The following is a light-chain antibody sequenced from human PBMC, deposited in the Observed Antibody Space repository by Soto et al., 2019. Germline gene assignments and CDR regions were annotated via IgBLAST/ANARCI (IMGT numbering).Light chain of an antibody. V-gene: IGKV1-5*01. CDR3: QQYNSYSALT. CDR2: DAS. Sequence: DIQMTQSPSTLSASVGYRVTITCRASQSISSWLAWYQQKPGKAPKLLINDASSLESGVPSRFSGSGSGTEFTLTISSLQPDDFATYYCQQYNSYSALTFGGGTKVDIK. CDR1: QSISSW. J-gene: IGKJ4*01.